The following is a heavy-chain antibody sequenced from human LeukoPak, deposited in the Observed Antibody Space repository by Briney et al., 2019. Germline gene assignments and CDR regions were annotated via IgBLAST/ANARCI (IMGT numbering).Heavy chain of an antibody. CDR3: AKEVRVVTAILYFDH. V-gene: IGHV3-30*02. CDR1: GFTFRSYG. CDR2: MRYDGSHE. J-gene: IGHJ4*01. Sequence: PGGSLTLSCTGSGFTFRSYGMHWVRQAPGKGLEWVAFMRYDGSHEHYIDSVKGRFTVSRDNSKNTLYLHMHSLRVDDTAVYFCAKEVRVVTAILYFDHWGQGSLVTVSS. D-gene: IGHD2-21*02.